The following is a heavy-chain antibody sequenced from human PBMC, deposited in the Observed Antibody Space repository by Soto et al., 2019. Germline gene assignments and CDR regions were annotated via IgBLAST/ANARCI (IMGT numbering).Heavy chain of an antibody. CDR1: GGSISSYY. Sequence: KPSETLSLTCTVSGGSISSYYWSWIRQPPGKGLEWIGYIYYSGSTNYNPSLKSRVTISVDTSKNQFSLKLSSVTAADTAVYYCARSTGVTHPFDTWGQGTLVTVSS. D-gene: IGHD3-10*01. J-gene: IGHJ5*02. CDR3: ARSTGVTHPFDT. CDR2: IYYSGST. V-gene: IGHV4-59*01.